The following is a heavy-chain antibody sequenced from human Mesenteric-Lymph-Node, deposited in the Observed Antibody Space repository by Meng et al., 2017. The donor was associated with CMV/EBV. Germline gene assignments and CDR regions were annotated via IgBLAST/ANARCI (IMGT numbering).Heavy chain of an antibody. V-gene: IGHV3-53*05. Sequence: GESLKISCAASGFTVSSNYMSWVRQAPGKGLEWVSVIYSGGSTYYADSVKGRFTISRDNSKNTLYLQMNSLRAEDTAVYYCELLWSNFDYWGQGTLVTVSS. CDR2: IYSGGST. CDR1: GFTVSSNY. D-gene: IGHD2-2*01. J-gene: IGHJ4*02. CDR3: ELLWSNFDY.